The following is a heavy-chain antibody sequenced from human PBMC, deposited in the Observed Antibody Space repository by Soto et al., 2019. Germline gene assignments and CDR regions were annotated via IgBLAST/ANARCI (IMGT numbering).Heavy chain of an antibody. CDR3: ARGNTYYFYGMDV. Sequence: PSEPLSLTCTVSGGSISSSSYYWGWIRQPPGKWLEWIGNIYYSGSTYYNPSLKSRVTISVDTSKNQFSLGLGSVTAADTAVYYCARGNTYYFYGMDVWGQGTTVTVSS. V-gene: IGHV4-39*01. CDR1: GGSISSSSYY. CDR2: IYYSGST. J-gene: IGHJ6*02. D-gene: IGHD5-18*01.